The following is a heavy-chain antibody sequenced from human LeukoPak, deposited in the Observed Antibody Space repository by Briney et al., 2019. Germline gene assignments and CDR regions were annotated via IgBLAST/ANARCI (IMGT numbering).Heavy chain of an antibody. J-gene: IGHJ4*02. V-gene: IGHV3-23*01. Sequence: TGGSLRLSCSASGFTFSDSAMSWVRQTPGKGLEWVSTISGSAASTYYAESVKGRFTISRDNSRNTVFLHKKSLRAGDTAIYYCAKAHMTSEDHWGQGTLVTVSS. D-gene: IGHD4-11*01. CDR1: GFTFSDSA. CDR3: AKAHMTSEDH. CDR2: ISGSAAST.